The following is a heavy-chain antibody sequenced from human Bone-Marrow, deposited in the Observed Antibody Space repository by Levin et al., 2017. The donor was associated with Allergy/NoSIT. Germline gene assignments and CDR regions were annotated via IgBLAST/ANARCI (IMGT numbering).Heavy chain of an antibody. D-gene: IGHD1-26*01. CDR3: ARVGQWGDPFDF. V-gene: IGHV4-31*03. Sequence: SETLSLTCSVSGGSINTGDSYWNWIRQTPGRGLEWIGYIFYTGTTHYNPSLESRVTISVDSSKNLFSLTLNSVTAADTAVYYCARVGQWGDPFDFWGQGTLVTVSS. CDR1: GGSINTGDSY. J-gene: IGHJ3*01. CDR2: IFYTGTT.